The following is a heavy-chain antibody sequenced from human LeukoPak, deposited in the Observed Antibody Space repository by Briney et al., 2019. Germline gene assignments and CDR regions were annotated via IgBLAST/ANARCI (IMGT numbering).Heavy chain of an antibody. V-gene: IGHV4-34*01. CDR1: GGSFSGYY. CDR2: INHSGST. CDR3: ARILPRSVKQWQPFEY. J-gene: IGHJ4*02. Sequence: PSETLSLTCAVYGGSFSGYYWSWIRQPPGKGLEWIGEINHSGSTNYNPSLKSRVTISADTSKNQFSLKLGSVTAADTAVYYCARILPRSVKQWQPFEYWGQGTLVTVSS. D-gene: IGHD6-19*01.